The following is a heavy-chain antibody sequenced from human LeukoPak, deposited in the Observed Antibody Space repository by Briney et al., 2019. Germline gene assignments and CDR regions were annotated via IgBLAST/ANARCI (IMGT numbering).Heavy chain of an antibody. CDR1: GGSIGSGSYY. CDR2: IYTSGST. J-gene: IGHJ5*02. V-gene: IGHV4-61*02. D-gene: IGHD3-22*01. CDR3: ARVRYYYDSSGFNWFDP. Sequence: SETLSLTCTVSGGSIGSGSYYWSWIRQPAGKGLEWIGRIYTSGSTNYNPSLKSRVTISVDTSKNQFSLKLSSVTAADTAVYYCARVRYYYDSSGFNWFDPWGQGTLVTVSS.